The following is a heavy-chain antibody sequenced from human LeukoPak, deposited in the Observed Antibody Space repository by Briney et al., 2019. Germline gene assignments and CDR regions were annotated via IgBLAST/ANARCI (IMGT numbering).Heavy chain of an antibody. V-gene: IGHV1-2*02. Sequence: ASVKVSCKASGYTFTGYYMHWVRQAPGQGLEWMGWINPNSGGTNYAQKFQGRVTMTRDTSISTAYMELSRLRSDDTAVYYCARADLGHYDAVTGFFTFWGQGTLVTVSS. CDR1: GYTFTGYY. D-gene: IGHD3/OR15-3a*01. CDR2: INPNSGGT. CDR3: ARADLGHYDAVTGFFTF. J-gene: IGHJ4*02.